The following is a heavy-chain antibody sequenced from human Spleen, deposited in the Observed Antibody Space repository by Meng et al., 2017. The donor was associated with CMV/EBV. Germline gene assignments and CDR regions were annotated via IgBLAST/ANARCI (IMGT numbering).Heavy chain of an antibody. CDR1: GYTFTSYD. D-gene: IGHD3-3*01. V-gene: IGHV1-8*03. Sequence: ASVKVSCKASGYTFTSYDINWVRQATGQGLEWMGWMNPNSGNTGYAQKFQGRVTITRNTSISTAYMELSSLRSEDTAVYYCARGDNDFWSGYLDNWGQGTLVTVSS. CDR3: ARGDNDFWSGYLDN. CDR2: MNPNSGNT. J-gene: IGHJ4*02.